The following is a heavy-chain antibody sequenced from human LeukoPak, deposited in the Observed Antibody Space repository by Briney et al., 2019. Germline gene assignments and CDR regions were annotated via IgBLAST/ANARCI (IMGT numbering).Heavy chain of an antibody. Sequence: SETLPLTCTVSGGSISSSSYYWGWIRQPPGKGLEWIGSIYYSGSTYYNPSLKSRVTISVDTSKNQFSLKLSSVTAADTAVYYCARGPRGFWSGYYNFDYWGQGTLVTVSS. D-gene: IGHD3-3*01. CDR2: IYYSGST. CDR1: GGSISSSSYY. J-gene: IGHJ4*02. CDR3: ARGPRGFWSGYYNFDY. V-gene: IGHV4-39*01.